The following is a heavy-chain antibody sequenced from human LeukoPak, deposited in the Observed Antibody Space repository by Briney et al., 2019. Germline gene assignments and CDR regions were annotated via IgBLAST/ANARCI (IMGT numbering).Heavy chain of an antibody. J-gene: IGHJ4*02. D-gene: IGHD3-10*01. CDR2: IYYSGST. Sequence: PSETLSLTCTVSGGSITSYYWSWIRQPPGKGLEWIGHIYYSGSTNSNPSLKSRVAMSVDTSKNQFSLTVRSVNAADTAIYYCARGSGRYYDLWGQGTLATVSS. CDR3: ARGSGRYYDL. V-gene: IGHV4-59*01. CDR1: GGSITSYY.